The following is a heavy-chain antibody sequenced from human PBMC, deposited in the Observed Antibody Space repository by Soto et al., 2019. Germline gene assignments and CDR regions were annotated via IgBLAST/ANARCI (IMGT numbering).Heavy chain of an antibody. V-gene: IGHV1-69*13. J-gene: IGHJ6*02. CDR3: ASSRATYYDILTGPLDV. CDR1: GGTFSSYA. Sequence: SVKVSCKASGGTFSSYAISWVRQAPGQGLEWMGGIIPIFGTANYAQKFQGRVTITADESTSTAYMELSSLRSEDTAVYFCASSRATYYDILTGPLDVWGQGTTVTVSS. D-gene: IGHD3-9*01. CDR2: IIPIFGTA.